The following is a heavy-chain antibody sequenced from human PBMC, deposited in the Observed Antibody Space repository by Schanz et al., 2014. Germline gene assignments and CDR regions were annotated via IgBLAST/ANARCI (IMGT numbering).Heavy chain of an antibody. J-gene: IGHJ3*02. V-gene: IGHV3-33*01. CDR1: GFTFRSYG. Sequence: QVQLVESGGGVVQPGRSLRLSCAASGFTFRSYGMHWVRQAPGKGLEWVALISYDGSSKNHADSVQGRFTISRDNSKNALYLAMGSLRAEDTAVYYCARGNIAIVPGGDGGAFDIWGPGAMVTVSS. CDR2: ISYDGSSK. CDR3: ARGNIAIVPGGDGGAFDI. D-gene: IGHD3-10*01.